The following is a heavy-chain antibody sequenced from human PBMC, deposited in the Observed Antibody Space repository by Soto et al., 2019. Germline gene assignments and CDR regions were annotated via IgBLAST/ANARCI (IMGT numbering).Heavy chain of an antibody. CDR1: GFTFSSYG. Sequence: QVQLVESGGGVVQPGRSLRLSCAASGFTFSSYGMHWVRQAPGKGLEWVAVIWYDGSNKYYADSVKGRFTISRDNSKNTLYLQMNRLRAEDTAVYYCASAEGIAAGEDVGYYYYYGMDVWGQGTTVTVSS. J-gene: IGHJ6*02. D-gene: IGHD6-13*01. CDR3: ASAEGIAAGEDVGYYYYYGMDV. CDR2: IWYDGSNK. V-gene: IGHV3-33*01.